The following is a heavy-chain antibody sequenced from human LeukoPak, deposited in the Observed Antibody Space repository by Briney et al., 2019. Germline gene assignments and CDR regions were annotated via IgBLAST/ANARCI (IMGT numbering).Heavy chain of an antibody. CDR3: ARPGFWSAYPNRDFYMDV. CDR1: GYSFTSYW. V-gene: IGHV5-51*01. Sequence: GESLKISCKGSGYSFTSYWIGWVRQMPGKGLEWMGIIYPGDSDTRYSPSSQGQVTISADKSISTAYLQWSSLKAPDTAMYYCARPGFWSAYPNRDFYMDVWGKGTTVTVSS. D-gene: IGHD3-3*01. CDR2: IYPGDSDT. J-gene: IGHJ6*03.